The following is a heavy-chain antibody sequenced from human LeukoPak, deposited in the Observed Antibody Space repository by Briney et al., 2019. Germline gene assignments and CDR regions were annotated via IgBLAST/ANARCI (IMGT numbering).Heavy chain of an antibody. J-gene: IGHJ6*02. CDR2: IKQDGSEE. V-gene: IGHV3-7*05. D-gene: IGHD6-6*01. CDR1: GFTFSSYW. Sequence: GGSLRLSCAASGFTFSSYWRSWVRQAPGKGLEWVANIKQDGSEEVYVDSVKGRFTISRDNAKNSLFLQMNTLRAEDTAVYYCARDPYSSTWSYGMDVWGQGTTVSVSS. CDR3: ARDPYSSTWSYGMDV.